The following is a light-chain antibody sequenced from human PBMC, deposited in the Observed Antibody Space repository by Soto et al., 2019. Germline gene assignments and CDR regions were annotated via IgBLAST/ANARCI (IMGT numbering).Light chain of an antibody. CDR3: QQYNDWPET. CDR1: QSVGST. CDR2: DAS. J-gene: IGKJ1*01. V-gene: IGKV3-15*01. Sequence: EIVMTQSPATLSVSPGERATLSCRASQSVGSTLAWYQQKVGQAPRLLIYDASARATGIPARFSGSGSGTESTLTISSLQSEDFAVYYCQQYNDWPETFGQGTKV.